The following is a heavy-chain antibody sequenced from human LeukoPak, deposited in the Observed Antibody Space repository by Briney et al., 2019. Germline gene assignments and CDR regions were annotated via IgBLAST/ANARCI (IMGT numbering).Heavy chain of an antibody. CDR2: IYHSGST. J-gene: IGHJ2*01. CDR1: GGSISSYY. Sequence: LETLSLTCTVSGGSISSYYWSWIRQPPGKGLEWIGYIYHSGSTNYNPSLKSRVTISVDTSKNQFSLKLSSVTAADTAVYYCARDPNWVFDLWGRGTLVTVSS. V-gene: IGHV4-59*01. D-gene: IGHD1-1*01. CDR3: ARDPNWVFDL.